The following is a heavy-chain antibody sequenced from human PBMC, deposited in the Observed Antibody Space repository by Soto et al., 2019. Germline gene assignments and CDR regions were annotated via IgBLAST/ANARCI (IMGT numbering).Heavy chain of an antibody. CDR3: ARDRAFCSGTNCRRGSIYYYYMDV. CDR2: IKQDGSET. CDR1: GFTFSGHW. D-gene: IGHD2-2*01. V-gene: IGHV3-7*01. Sequence: EVHLVESGGDLVQPGGSLRLSCAASGFTFSGHWMSWVRQAPGKGLEWVAHIKQDGSETFYVGSVKGRFTISRDNAKNSLDLQMNSLRAEDTALYYCARDRAFCSGTNCRRGSIYYYYMDVWGNGTTVTVSS. J-gene: IGHJ6*03.